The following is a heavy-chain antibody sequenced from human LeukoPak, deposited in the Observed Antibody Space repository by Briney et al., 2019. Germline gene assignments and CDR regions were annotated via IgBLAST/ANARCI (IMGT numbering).Heavy chain of an antibody. CDR3: AREGFYGDYGY. V-gene: IGHV3-33*01. CDR2: IWYDGSNK. CDR1: GFTFSSYG. J-gene: IGHJ4*02. D-gene: IGHD4-17*01. Sequence: GGSLRLSCAASGFTFSSYGMHWVRQAPGKGLEWVAVIWYDGSNKYYADSVKGRFTISRDNAKNTLYLQMNSLRAEDTAVYYCAREGFYGDYGYWGQGTLVTVSS.